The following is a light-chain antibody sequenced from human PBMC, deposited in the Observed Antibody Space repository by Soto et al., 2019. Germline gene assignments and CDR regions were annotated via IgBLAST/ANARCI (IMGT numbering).Light chain of an antibody. CDR3: QSYDSSLSAVV. V-gene: IGLV1-40*01. Sequence: QSVLTQPPSVSGTPGQRVTISCTGSSSNIGAGYDVHWYQQLPGTAPKLLIYVNSNRPSGVPDRFSGSKSGTSASLAITVLQAEDEADYYCQSYDSSLSAVVFGGGTKVTVL. CDR2: VNS. CDR1: SSNIGAGYD. J-gene: IGLJ2*01.